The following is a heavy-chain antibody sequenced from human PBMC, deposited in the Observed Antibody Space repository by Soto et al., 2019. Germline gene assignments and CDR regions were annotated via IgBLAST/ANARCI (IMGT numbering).Heavy chain of an antibody. V-gene: IGHV3-9*01. CDR2: ISWNSGSI. CDR3: AKGKSIAVAGTLYYYGMDV. J-gene: IGHJ6*02. CDR1: GFTFDDYA. Sequence: GGSLRLSCAASGFTFDDYAMHWVRQAPGKGLEWVSGISWNSGSIGYADSVKGRFTISRDNAKNSLYLQMNSLRAEGTALYYCAKGKSIAVAGTLYYYGMDVWGQGTTVTVSS. D-gene: IGHD6-19*01.